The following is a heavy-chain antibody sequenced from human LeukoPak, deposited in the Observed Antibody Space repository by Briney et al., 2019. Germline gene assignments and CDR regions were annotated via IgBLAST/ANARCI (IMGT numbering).Heavy chain of an antibody. D-gene: IGHD5-12*01. J-gene: IGHJ4*02. CDR1: GFNFSSYS. CDR3: ARDEFQMATISAAY. V-gene: IGHV3-21*01. Sequence: GGSLGLFWGASGFNFSSYSKNWVRQAPGKGVEWVSSISSSSSYIYYADSVKGRFTISRDNAKNSLYLQMNSLRAEDTAVYYCARDEFQMATISAAYWGQGTLVTVSS. CDR2: ISSSSSYI.